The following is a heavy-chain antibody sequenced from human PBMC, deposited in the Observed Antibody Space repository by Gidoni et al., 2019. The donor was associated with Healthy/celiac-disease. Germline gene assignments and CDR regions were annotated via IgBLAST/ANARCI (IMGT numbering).Heavy chain of an antibody. V-gene: IGHV1-69*01. CDR3: ARIDTDSSGYYYFDY. J-gene: IGHJ4*02. D-gene: IGHD3-22*01. CDR2: IIPIFGTA. CDR1: GCTFSSYA. Sequence: VQLVQSGAEVKKPGSSVKVSCQASGCTFSSYAISWVRQAPGQGLEWMGGIIPIFGTANYAQKFQGRVTITADESTSTAYMELSSLRSEDTAVYYCARIDTDSSGYYYFDYWGQGTLVTVSS.